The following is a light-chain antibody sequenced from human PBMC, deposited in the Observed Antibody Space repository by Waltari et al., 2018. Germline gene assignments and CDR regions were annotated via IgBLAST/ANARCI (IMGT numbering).Light chain of an antibody. CDR1: QSISIW. J-gene: IGKJ2*01. CDR3: QQYSTYST. Sequence: DIQMTQSPSTLSASMGDRVTIACRASQSISIWLAWYQQKPGKAPKLLIYKASTLESGVPSRFSGSGSGTEFTLTISSLQPDDLATYYCQQYSTYSTFGQGTKLEIK. CDR2: KAS. V-gene: IGKV1-5*03.